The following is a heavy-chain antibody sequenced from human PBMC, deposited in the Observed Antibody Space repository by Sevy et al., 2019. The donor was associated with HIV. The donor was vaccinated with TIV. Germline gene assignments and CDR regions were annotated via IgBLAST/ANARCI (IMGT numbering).Heavy chain of an antibody. CDR2: ISGSGETT. CDR1: GLTLNSHV. Sequence: GGSLRLSCAASGLTLNSHVMSWVRQPPGRGLEWVSAISGSGETTVYADSVRGRFTISRDNSKNTLFLVMNSLRAEDTAVYYCAKDYMLNLWRGYFDSWGQGTLVTVSS. J-gene: IGHJ4*02. V-gene: IGHV3-23*01. D-gene: IGHD3-3*01. CDR3: AKDYMLNLWRGYFDS.